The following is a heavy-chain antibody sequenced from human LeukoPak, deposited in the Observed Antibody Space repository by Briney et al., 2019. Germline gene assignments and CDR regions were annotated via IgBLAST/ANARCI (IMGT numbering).Heavy chain of an antibody. CDR2: IYSGGST. CDR1: GFTVSSNY. CDR3: ARDEWELLRAY. J-gene: IGHJ4*02. V-gene: IGHV3-66*02. Sequence: GGSLRLSCAASGFTVSSNYMGWVRQAPGKGLEWLSIIYSGGSTYYADSVKGRFTISRDNSKNTLYLQMNSLRAEDTAVYYWARDEWELLRAYWGQGTLVTVSS. D-gene: IGHD1-26*01.